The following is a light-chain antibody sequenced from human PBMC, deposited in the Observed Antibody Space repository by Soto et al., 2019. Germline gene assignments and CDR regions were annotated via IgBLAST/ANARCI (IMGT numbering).Light chain of an antibody. V-gene: IGKV1-9*01. Sequence: DIQMTQSPSTLSASVGDRVIITCRASQGISSYLAWYQQKPGKAPKLLVHDAFTLQSGVPSRFSGTGSGTEFTLTIDRLQPDDFATYYCQQYHTSSITFGQGTRLEIK. CDR1: QGISSY. CDR3: QQYHTSSIT. CDR2: DAF. J-gene: IGKJ5*01.